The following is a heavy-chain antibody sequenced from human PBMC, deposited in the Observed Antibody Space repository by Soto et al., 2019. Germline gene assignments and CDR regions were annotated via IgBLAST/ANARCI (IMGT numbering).Heavy chain of an antibody. J-gene: IGHJ4*02. CDR3: AQGGVVVVADTTFHFDY. D-gene: IGHD2-15*01. V-gene: IGHV1-69*06. CDR1: AGSFSSHA. CDR2: IIPIFGTA. Sequence: SVKVSSKACAGSFSSHAISLVRQAPGQGLEWMGGIIPIFGTANYAQKFQGRVTITADKSTSTAYMELRSLRSEDTALYYCAQGGVVVVADTTFHFDYWGQGTMVTVSS.